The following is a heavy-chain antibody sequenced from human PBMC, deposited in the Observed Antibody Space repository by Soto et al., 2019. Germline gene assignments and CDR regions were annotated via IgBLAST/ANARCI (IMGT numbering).Heavy chain of an antibody. J-gene: IGHJ3*02. D-gene: IGHD3-10*01. CDR3: ARHSYYGSGVATNAFDI. Sequence: PGKSLKISCKGSGYSFTSYWIGWVRQMPGKGLEWMGIIYPGDSDTRYSPSFQGQVTISADKSISTAYLQWSSLKASDTAMYYCARHSYYGSGVATNAFDIWGKGTMVTVAS. CDR1: GYSFTSYW. CDR2: IYPGDSDT. V-gene: IGHV5-51*01.